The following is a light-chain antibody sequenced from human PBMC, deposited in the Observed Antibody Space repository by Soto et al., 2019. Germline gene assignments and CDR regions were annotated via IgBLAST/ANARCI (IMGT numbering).Light chain of an antibody. V-gene: IGLV2-14*01. CDR1: SSDLGASNY. Sequence: QSALTQPASVSGSPGQSITISCTGTSSDLGASNYVSWYQQYPGKAPKLMIFEVSNRPSGVSNRFSGSKSGNTASLTISGLQAEDEADYYCSSYTSSSTPYVFGTGTKVTVL. J-gene: IGLJ1*01. CDR3: SSYTSSSTPYV. CDR2: EVS.